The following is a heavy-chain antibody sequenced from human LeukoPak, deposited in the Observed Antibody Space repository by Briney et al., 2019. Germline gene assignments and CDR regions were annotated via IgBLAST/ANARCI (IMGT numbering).Heavy chain of an antibody. Sequence: GGSLRLSCTASGFSFSGHWMHWARQLPRKGLVWVLRISPTGSTTSYADSVKGRFTVSRDNAKNTLYLQVNNLRAEDTAVYYCARGPNSNWSGLDFWGQGTLLTVSS. D-gene: IGHD6-6*01. CDR1: GFSFSGHW. CDR3: ARGPNSNWSGLDF. CDR2: ISPTGSTT. V-gene: IGHV3-74*01. J-gene: IGHJ4*02.